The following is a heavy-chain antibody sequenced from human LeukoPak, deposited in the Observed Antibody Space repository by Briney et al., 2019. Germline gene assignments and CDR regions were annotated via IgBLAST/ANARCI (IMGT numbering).Heavy chain of an antibody. V-gene: IGHV1-18*01. Sequence: ASVKVSCKASGYTFTSYGISWVRQAPGQGLEWMGWISAYNGNTNYAQKLQGRVTMTTDTSTSTAYMELRSLRSDDTAVYYCARDTPLGRVVVIRNEPFDYWGQGTLVTVSS. J-gene: IGHJ4*02. CDR3: ARDTPLGRVVVIRNEPFDY. CDR1: GYTFTSYG. CDR2: ISAYNGNT. D-gene: IGHD3-22*01.